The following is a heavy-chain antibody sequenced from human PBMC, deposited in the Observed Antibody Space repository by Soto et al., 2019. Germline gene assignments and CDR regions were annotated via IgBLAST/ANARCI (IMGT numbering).Heavy chain of an antibody. CDR1: GFTFSSST. CDR3: TRDIGEMAAV. CDR2: ISGSSTYI. Sequence: GGSLRLSCTGSGFTFSSSTMTWVRQGPGKGLEWVSSISGSSTYIYFADSLKGRFTISRDNAKNSLYLQMNSLRAEDTAVYYCTRDIGEMAAVWGQGIQVTVSS. V-gene: IGHV3-21*06. J-gene: IGHJ4*02. D-gene: IGHD3-10*01.